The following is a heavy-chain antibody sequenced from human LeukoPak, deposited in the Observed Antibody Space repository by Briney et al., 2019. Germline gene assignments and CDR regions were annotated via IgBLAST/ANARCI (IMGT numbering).Heavy chain of an antibody. J-gene: IGHJ4*02. CDR1: GFTFSSSG. CDR3: AKEGAGIEGTGYFDN. D-gene: IGHD1-26*01. Sequence: GGSLRLSCAASGFTFSSSGIHWVRQAPGKGLEWVAFIRYDGSDKYYADSVKGRFTISRDTSKNTLYLQMNSLRAEDTAIYYCAKEGAGIEGTGYFDNWGQGTLVTVSS. CDR2: IRYDGSDK. V-gene: IGHV3-30*02.